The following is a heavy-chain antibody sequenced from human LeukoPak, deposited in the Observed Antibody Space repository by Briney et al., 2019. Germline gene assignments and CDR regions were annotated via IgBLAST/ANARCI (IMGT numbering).Heavy chain of an antibody. CDR3: ARGATVTTPDVGY. Sequence: SETLSLTCTVSGYSISSGYYWGWIRQPPGKGLEWIGSIYHSGSTYYNPSLKSRVTISVDTSKNQFSLKLSSVTAAGTAVYYCARGATVTTPDVGYWGQGTLVTVSS. CDR2: IYHSGST. V-gene: IGHV4-38-2*02. D-gene: IGHD4-17*01. J-gene: IGHJ4*02. CDR1: GYSISSGYY.